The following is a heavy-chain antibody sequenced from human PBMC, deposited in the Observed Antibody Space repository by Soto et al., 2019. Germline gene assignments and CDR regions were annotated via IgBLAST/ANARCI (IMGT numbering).Heavy chain of an antibody. D-gene: IGHD2-15*01. J-gene: IGHJ5*02. Sequence: GASVKVSCTASGYTFTSYGISWVRQAPGQGLEWMGWISAYNGNTNYAQKLQGRVAMTTDTSTSTAYMELRSLRSDDTAVYYCARAEYLVVVAATRFYWFDPWGQGTLVTVSS. V-gene: IGHV1-18*01. CDR3: ARAEYLVVVAATRFYWFDP. CDR1: GYTFTSYG. CDR2: ISAYNGNT.